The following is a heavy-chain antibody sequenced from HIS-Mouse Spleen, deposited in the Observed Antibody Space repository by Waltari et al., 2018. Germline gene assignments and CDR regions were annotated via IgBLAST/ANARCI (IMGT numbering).Heavy chain of an antibody. V-gene: IGHV3-30*03. CDR1: GFTVSSYG. CDR3: ATLSWGYEYNSFDY. D-gene: IGHD6-13*01. Sequence: QVQLVESGGGVVQPGRSLRLSCAASGFTVSSYGMHRVRQAPGKGREGLAVMSYDGSNKYYADSVKGRFTISRDNSKNTLYLQMNSLRAEDTAVYYCATLSWGYEYNSFDYWGQGTLVTVSS. J-gene: IGHJ4*02. CDR2: MSYDGSNK.